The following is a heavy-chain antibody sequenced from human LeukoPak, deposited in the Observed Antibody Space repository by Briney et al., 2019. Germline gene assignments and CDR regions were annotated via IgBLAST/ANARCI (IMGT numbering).Heavy chain of an antibody. V-gene: IGHV3-21*01. J-gene: IGHJ4*02. CDR1: GFTFSSYS. D-gene: IGHD2-21*02. Sequence: PGGSLRLSCAASGFTFSSYSMNWVRQAPGKGLEWVSSISSSSSYIYYADSAKGRFTISRDNAKNSLYLQMNSLRAEDTAVCYCATEVTAIDYWGQGTLVTASS. CDR2: ISSSSSYI. CDR3: ATEVTAIDY.